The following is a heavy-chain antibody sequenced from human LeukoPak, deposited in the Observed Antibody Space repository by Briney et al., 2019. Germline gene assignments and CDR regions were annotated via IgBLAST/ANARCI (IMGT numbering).Heavy chain of an antibody. CDR1: GFIFSSYA. V-gene: IGHV3-7*01. CDR3: ARVPLVNWNGDY. Sequence: GGSLRLSCAASGFIFSSYAMSWVRQAPGKGLEWVANIKQDGSEKYYVDSVEGRFTISRDNAKNSLYLQMNSLRAEDTAVYYCARVPLVNWNGDYWGQGTLVTVSS. CDR2: IKQDGSEK. J-gene: IGHJ4*02. D-gene: IGHD1-1*01.